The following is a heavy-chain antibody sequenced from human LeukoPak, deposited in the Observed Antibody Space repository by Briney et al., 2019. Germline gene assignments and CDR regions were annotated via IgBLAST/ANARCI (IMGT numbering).Heavy chain of an antibody. V-gene: IGHV1-69*05. CDR3: ARVKEMATITEYYYMDV. CDR2: IIPIFGTA. J-gene: IGHJ6*03. D-gene: IGHD5-24*01. Sequence: SVKVSCKASGGTFSSYAISWVRQAPGQGLEWMGGIIPIFGTANYAQKFQGRVTITTDESTSTAYMELSSLRSEDTAVYYCARVKEMATITEYYYMDVWGKGTTVTVPS. CDR1: GGTFSSYA.